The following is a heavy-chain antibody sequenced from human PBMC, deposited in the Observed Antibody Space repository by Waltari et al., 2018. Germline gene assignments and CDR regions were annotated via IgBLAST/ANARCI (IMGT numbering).Heavy chain of an antibody. Sequence: EVRLVESGGVLVQPGGSLRLSCAASGFTFSSFWMSWVRQAPGEGLEWVAKKKEDGSEKYYVDFVGGQFTLSRDNAKNSLYLQMNSLRAEDTAVYYCVRNEKWGQGTLVTVSS. J-gene: IGHJ4*02. CDR2: KKEDGSEK. V-gene: IGHV3-7*03. CDR1: GFTFSSFW. CDR3: VRNEK.